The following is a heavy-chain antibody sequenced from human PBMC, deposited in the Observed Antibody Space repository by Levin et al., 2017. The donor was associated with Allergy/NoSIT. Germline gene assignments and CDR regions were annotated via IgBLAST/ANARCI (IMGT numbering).Heavy chain of an antibody. CDR2: ISYDGSNK. Sequence: GESLKISCAASGFTFSSYAMHWVRQAPGKGLEWVAVISYDGSNKYYADSVKGRFTISRDNSKNTLYLQMNSLRAEDTAVYYCARAGGTSYYYYYGMDVWGQGTTVTVSS. CDR3: ARAGGTSYYYYYGMDV. D-gene: IGHD2-2*01. CDR1: GFTFSSYA. V-gene: IGHV3-30-3*01. J-gene: IGHJ6*02.